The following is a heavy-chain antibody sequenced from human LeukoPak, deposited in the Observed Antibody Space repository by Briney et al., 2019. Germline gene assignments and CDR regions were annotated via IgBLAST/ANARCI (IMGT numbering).Heavy chain of an antibody. Sequence: PGGSLRLSCAASGFTFSTYAMNWVRQAPGKGLGWVSGISGSGGSTWYADSVKGRFTISRDNSKNTLYLQMNRLRAEDTATYYCAKYRTGPPYGLDVWGQGTTVTVSS. CDR1: GFTFSTYA. V-gene: IGHV3-23*01. CDR2: ISGSGGST. CDR3: AKYRTGPPYGLDV. D-gene: IGHD1-26*01. J-gene: IGHJ6*02.